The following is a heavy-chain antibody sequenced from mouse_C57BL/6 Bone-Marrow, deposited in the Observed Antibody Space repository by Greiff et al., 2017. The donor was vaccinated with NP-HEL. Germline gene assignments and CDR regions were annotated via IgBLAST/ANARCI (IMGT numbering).Heavy chain of an antibody. CDR3: ARKGGYGSSYDWYFDV. V-gene: IGHV2-2*01. Sequence: VQLQESGPGLVQPSQSLSITCTVSGFSLTSYGVHWVRQSPGKGLEWLGVIWSGGSTDYNAAFISSLSISKDPSKSQVFFKMNSLQADDTAIYYCARKGGYGSSYDWYFDVWGTGTTVTVSS. D-gene: IGHD1-1*01. J-gene: IGHJ1*03. CDR1: GFSLTSYG. CDR2: IWSGGST.